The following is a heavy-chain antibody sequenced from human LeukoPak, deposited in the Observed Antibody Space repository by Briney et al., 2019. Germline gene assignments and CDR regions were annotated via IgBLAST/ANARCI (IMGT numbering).Heavy chain of an antibody. CDR1: GFTFKSYS. V-gene: IGHV3-21*01. CDR3: ARDNAGTTPYYYYCMDV. Sequence: GGSLRLSCAASGFTFKSYSMNCVRQAPGKGLEWVSFISSSSSYIYYADSVKGRFTISRDNAKNSLYLQMNSLRAEDTAVYYCARDNAGTTPYYYYCMDVWGKGTTVTVSS. D-gene: IGHD1-14*01. CDR2: ISSSSSYI. J-gene: IGHJ6*03.